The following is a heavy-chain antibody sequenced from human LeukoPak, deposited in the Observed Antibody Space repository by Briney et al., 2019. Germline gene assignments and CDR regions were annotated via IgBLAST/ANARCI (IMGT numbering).Heavy chain of an antibody. CDR1: GGSISSGGYY. CDR3: ARDGRADTAMVTAV. Sequence: SETLSLTCTVSGGSISSGGYYWSWIRQHPGKGLEWIGYIYYGGSTYYNPSLKSRVTISVDTSKNQFSLKLSSVTAAATAVYYCARDGRADTAMVTAVWGQGTLVTVSS. CDR2: IYYGGST. V-gene: IGHV4-31*03. D-gene: IGHD5-18*01. J-gene: IGHJ4*02.